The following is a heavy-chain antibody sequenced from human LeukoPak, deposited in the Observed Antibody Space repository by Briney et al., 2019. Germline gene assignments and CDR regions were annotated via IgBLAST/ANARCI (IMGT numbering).Heavy chain of an antibody. J-gene: IGHJ3*02. Sequence: SETLSLTCAVYGGSFSGYYWSWIRQPPGKGLEWIGEINHSGSTNYNPSLKSRVTISVDTSKNQFSLKLSSVTAADTAVYYCARSRIQLWLRCLGAFDIWGQGTMVTVSS. CDR3: ARSRIQLWLRCLGAFDI. CDR2: INHSGST. D-gene: IGHD5-18*01. CDR1: GGSFSGYY. V-gene: IGHV4-34*01.